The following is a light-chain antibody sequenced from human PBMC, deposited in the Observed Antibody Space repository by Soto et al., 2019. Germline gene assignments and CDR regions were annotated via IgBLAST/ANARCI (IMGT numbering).Light chain of an antibody. CDR3: QEYRNDYGT. CDR1: QSIDTW. Sequence: QMTQSPATLAASVGDRVSITCRASQSIDTWLAWYQQKPGKAPNLLIYTASRLESGVSSRFSGSGSGTEFTLTISSLQPEYFGTYYCQEYRNDYGTFGQGTKVEIK. V-gene: IGKV1-5*03. J-gene: IGKJ1*01. CDR2: TAS.